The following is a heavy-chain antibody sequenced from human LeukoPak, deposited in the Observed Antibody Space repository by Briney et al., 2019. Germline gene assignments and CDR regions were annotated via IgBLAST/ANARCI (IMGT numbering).Heavy chain of an antibody. J-gene: IGHJ4*02. Sequence: GGSLRLSCAASGFTFSSYGMHWVRQAPGKGLEWVAVISYDESNKYYADSVKGRFTISRDNSKNTLYLQMNSLRAEDTAVYYCAKDRGGFDYWGQGTLVTVSS. CDR3: AKDRGGFDY. V-gene: IGHV3-30*18. CDR1: GFTFSSYG. D-gene: IGHD3-16*01. CDR2: ISYDESNK.